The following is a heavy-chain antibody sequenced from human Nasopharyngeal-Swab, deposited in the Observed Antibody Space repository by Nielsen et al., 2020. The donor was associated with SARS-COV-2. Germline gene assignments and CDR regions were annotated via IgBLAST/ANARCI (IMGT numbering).Heavy chain of an antibody. CDR2: IKQDGSEK. V-gene: IGHV3-7*01. CDR3: ARGQRDQYYDFWSGYWPLYYFDY. Sequence: ETLSLTCAASRFTFSSYWMSWVRQAPGKGLEWVANIKQDGSEKYYVDSVKGRFTISRDNAKNSLYLQMNSLRAEDTAVYYCARGQRDQYYDFWSGYWPLYYFDYWGQGTLVTVSS. CDR1: RFTFSSYW. J-gene: IGHJ4*02. D-gene: IGHD3-3*01.